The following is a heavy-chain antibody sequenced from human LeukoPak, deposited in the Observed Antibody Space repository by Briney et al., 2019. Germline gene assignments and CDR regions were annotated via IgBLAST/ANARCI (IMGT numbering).Heavy chain of an antibody. Sequence: ASVKVSCKASGYTFTGYYMHWVRQAPGQGLEWMGWINPNSGGTNYAQKFQGRVTMTKDTSISTAYMELSRLRSDDTAVYYCARAVDTAMPRHYYYYMDVWGKGTTVTISS. CDR1: GYTFTGYY. J-gene: IGHJ6*03. CDR3: ARAVDTAMPRHYYYYMDV. D-gene: IGHD5-18*01. V-gene: IGHV1-2*02. CDR2: INPNSGGT.